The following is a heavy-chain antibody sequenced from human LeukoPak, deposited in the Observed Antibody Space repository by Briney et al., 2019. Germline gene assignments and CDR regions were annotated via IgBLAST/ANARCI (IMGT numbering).Heavy chain of an antibody. Sequence: GGSLRLSCAASGFTFSFYSMNWVRQAPGKGLEWVSSMSVSSGLIYYADSVKVRFTVSRHNAKNSLYLQMNSLRAEDTAVYYCAREFGGSAAGAGYWGQGTLVTVSS. CDR3: AREFGGSAAGAGY. D-gene: IGHD3-10*01. V-gene: IGHV3-21*01. J-gene: IGHJ4*02. CDR1: GFTFSFYS. CDR2: MSVSSGLI.